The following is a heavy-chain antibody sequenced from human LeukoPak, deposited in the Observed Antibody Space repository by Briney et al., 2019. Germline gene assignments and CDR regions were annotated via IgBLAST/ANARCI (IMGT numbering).Heavy chain of an antibody. CDR2: IYYSGST. Sequence: SETLSLTCTVSGGSISSYYWSWIRQPPGKGLEWIGYIYYSGSTNYNPSLKSRVTISVDTSKNQFSLRLSSVTAADTAVYYCARAGKVTTDIDNFDYWGQGTLVTVSS. CDR3: ARAGKVTTDIDNFDY. D-gene: IGHD4-17*01. J-gene: IGHJ4*02. V-gene: IGHV4-59*01. CDR1: GGSISSYY.